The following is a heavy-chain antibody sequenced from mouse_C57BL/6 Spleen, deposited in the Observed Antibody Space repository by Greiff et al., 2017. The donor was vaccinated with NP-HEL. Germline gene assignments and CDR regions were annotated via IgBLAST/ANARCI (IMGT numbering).Heavy chain of an antibody. J-gene: IGHJ4*01. CDR3: YGYGEDYAMDY. CDR2: IDPETGGT. CDR1: GYTFTDYE. Sequence: VQGVESGAELVRPGASVTLSCKASGYTFTDYEMHWVKQTPVHGLEWIGAIDPETGGTAYNQKFKGKAILTADKSSSTAYMELRSLTSEDSAVYYSYGYGEDYAMDYWGQGTSVTVSS. V-gene: IGHV1-15*01. D-gene: IGHD2-2*01.